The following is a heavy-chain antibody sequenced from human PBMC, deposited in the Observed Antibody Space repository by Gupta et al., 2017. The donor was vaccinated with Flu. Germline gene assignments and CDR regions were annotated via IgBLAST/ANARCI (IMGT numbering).Heavy chain of an antibody. CDR1: AFTLEDYA. J-gene: IGHJ4*02. V-gene: IGHV3-43D*04. Sequence: LVESGGTEVQPGGSLRLSCVVSAFTLEDYAVHWVRQSPGRRLEWVALISWGGGGTFYADSVRGRFTVSRDNRDSVYLQMDSLRPDDTALYYCVRDSRPYCGDGCYWEIGHWGQGTPVTVSS. CDR3: VRDSRPYCGDGCYWEIGH. D-gene: IGHD2-15*01. CDR2: ISWGGGGT.